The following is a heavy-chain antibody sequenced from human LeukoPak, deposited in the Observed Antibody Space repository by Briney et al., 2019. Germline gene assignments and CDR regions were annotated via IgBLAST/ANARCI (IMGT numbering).Heavy chain of an antibody. CDR1: GFTFSSYA. CDR3: ARSGGSGFDY. D-gene: IGHD6-19*01. J-gene: IGHJ4*02. V-gene: IGHV3-23*01. CDR2: ISGSGGST. Sequence: GGSLRLSCAASGFTFSSYAMSWVRQAPGKGLEWVSAISGSGGSTYYADSVKGRFTISRDNSKNTLYLRMNSLRADDTAVYYCARSGGSGFDYWGQGTLVTVSS.